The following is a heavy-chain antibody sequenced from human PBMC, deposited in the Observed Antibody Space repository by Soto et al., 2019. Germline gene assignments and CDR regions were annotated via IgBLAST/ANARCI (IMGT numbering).Heavy chain of an antibody. CDR3: AHRRLVRGSNWFDP. CDR1: GFSLNSTGVG. CDR2: ISWNNNK. Sequence: QITLKESGHTLVKPTQTLTLTCTFSGFSLNSTGVGVGWIRQPPGKALEWLALISWNNNKLYSPSLRTRLSITKDTSKNQVVLTVTNMDPEDTGTYYCAHRRLVRGSNWFDPWGQGTLVIVSS. V-gene: IGHV2-5*01. D-gene: IGHD3-10*01. J-gene: IGHJ5*02.